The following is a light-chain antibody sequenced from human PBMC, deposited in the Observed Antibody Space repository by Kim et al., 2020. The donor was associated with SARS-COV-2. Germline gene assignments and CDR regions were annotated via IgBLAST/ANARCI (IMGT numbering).Light chain of an antibody. Sequence: TLSASVGDRVTITCRTSQNINNWLAWYQQKPGKAPKVLIYDASSLESGVPSRFSGGGSGTEFTLTISSLQPDDFATYYCQQYNHYFGPGTKVEIK. CDR1: QNINNW. CDR2: DAS. CDR3: QQYNHY. J-gene: IGKJ3*01. V-gene: IGKV1-5*01.